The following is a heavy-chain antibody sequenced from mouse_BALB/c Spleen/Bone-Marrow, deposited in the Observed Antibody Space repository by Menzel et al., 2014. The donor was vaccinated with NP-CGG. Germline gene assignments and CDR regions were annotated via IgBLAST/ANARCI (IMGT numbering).Heavy chain of an antibody. CDR1: GFTFPDYV. J-gene: IGHJ3*01. D-gene: IGHD1-1*01. CDR2: RYPERGST. Sequence: QVQLQQSGPELVKPGASVKMSCKASGFTFPDYVISWVKQRTGQGLEWIGGRYPERGSTYYNEKFKGKATLTADKSSHAAYMQLSSLSSEDSAVYFCARGGGYGSSWFAYWGQGTLVTVSA. V-gene: IGHV1-81*01. CDR3: ARGGGYGSSWFAY.